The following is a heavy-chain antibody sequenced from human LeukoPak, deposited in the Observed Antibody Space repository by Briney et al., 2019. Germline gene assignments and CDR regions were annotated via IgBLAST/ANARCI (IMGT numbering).Heavy chain of an antibody. V-gene: IGHV3-23*01. J-gene: IGHJ4*02. D-gene: IGHD3-3*01. CDR2: ISGSGSST. CDR3: AKARNYDFWSGEGNFDY. CDR1: GFTFSSYA. Sequence: AGGSLRLSCAASGFTFSSYAMSWVRQAPGKGLEWVSAISGSGSSTYYADSVKGRFTLSRDNSKNTLYLQVNSLRAEDTAVYYCAKARNYDFWSGEGNFDYWGQGTLVTVSS.